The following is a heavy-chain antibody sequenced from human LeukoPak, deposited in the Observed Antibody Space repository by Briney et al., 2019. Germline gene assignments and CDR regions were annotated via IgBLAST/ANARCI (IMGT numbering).Heavy chain of an antibody. D-gene: IGHD3-10*01. CDR2: IYPGDSDT. CDR1: GYSFTSYW. J-gene: IGHJ3*02. V-gene: IGHV5-51*01. Sequence: GESLKISCKGSGYSFTSYWIGWVRQMRGKGLEWMGIIYPGDSDTSYSPSFQGQVTPSATKSISTAYLQWRSLKASDTAMYYCARRVGPPWAAFDIWGQGTIVTVSS. CDR3: ARRVGPPWAAFDI.